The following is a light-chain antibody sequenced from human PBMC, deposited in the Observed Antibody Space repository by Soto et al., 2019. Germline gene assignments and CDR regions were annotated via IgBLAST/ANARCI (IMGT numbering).Light chain of an antibody. V-gene: IGLV2-23*02. CDR2: EVN. CDR3: CSDTGTGVYV. Sequence: QSALTQPASVSGSPGQSITISCTGTSSDVGRFNFVSWYQQHPGKAPKLMIFEVNKRPSGVSNRFYGSKSGNTASLTISGLQAEDEADYYCCSDTGTGVYVFGTGTQLTVL. J-gene: IGLJ1*01. CDR1: SSDVGRFNF.